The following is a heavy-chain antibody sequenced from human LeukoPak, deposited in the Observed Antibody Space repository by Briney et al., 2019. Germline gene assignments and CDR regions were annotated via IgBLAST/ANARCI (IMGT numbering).Heavy chain of an antibody. CDR1: GGSLSSGRYY. Sequence: SQTLSLTCTVSGGSLSSGRYYWSWIRQRPGKGLEWIGYIYHSGSTYDNPSLKRRVTISVDTSKDQFSLKLNSVTAADTAVYFCARGLMGGDYYYMDVWGKGTTVTVSS. V-gene: IGHV4-31*03. CDR2: IYHSGST. J-gene: IGHJ6*03. CDR3: ARGLMGGDYYYMDV. D-gene: IGHD3-10*01.